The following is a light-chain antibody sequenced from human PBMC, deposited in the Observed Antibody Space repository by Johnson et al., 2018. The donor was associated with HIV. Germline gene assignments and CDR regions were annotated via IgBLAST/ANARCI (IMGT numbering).Light chain of an antibody. J-gene: IGLJ1*01. CDR2: DDI. CDR3: GTWDTSLSAGHV. Sequence: QSVLTQPPSVSAAPGQKVTISCSGIGSNIGDNYVSWYQHLPGTAPRLLIYDDIKRPSGIPDRFSGSKSGTSATLGITGLQTGDAADYYCGTWDTSLSAGHVFGTGTKVTAL. V-gene: IGLV1-51*01. CDR1: GSNIGDNY.